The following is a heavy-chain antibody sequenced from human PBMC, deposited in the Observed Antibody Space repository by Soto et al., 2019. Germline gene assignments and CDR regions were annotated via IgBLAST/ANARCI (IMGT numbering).Heavy chain of an antibody. D-gene: IGHD1-1*01. CDR1: GYSFTDYY. J-gene: IGHJ4*02. CDR3: ARDVAGEDYFDS. Sequence: QVQLVQSGAEVKKPGASVKVSCKASGYSFTDYYLHWVRQAPGQGLEYLGWINPKSGGTSYPQKFQGRVTMTRATSINTAYMELSRLRSDDTALYFCARDVAGEDYFDSWGQGTQVTVSS. V-gene: IGHV1-2*02. CDR2: INPKSGGT.